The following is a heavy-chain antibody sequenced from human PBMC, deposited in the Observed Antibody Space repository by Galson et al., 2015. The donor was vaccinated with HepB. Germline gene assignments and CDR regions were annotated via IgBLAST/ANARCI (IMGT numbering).Heavy chain of an antibody. CDR3: AKDMGSGGNRKRAFDY. Sequence: SLRLSCAASGFTFSTYGMHWVRQAPGKGLEWVSGISWNSGSIGYADSVKGRFTISRDNAKNSLYLQMNSLRAEDTALYYCAKDMGSGGNRKRAFDYWGQGTLVTVSS. CDR2: ISWNSGSI. V-gene: IGHV3-9*01. D-gene: IGHD1-14*01. CDR1: GFTFSTYG. J-gene: IGHJ4*02.